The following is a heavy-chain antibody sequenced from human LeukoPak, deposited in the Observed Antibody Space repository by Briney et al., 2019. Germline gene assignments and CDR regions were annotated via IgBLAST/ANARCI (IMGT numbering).Heavy chain of an antibody. V-gene: IGHV3-33*01. CDR1: GFTFSSYG. J-gene: IGHJ3*02. D-gene: IGHD2-2*01. CDR2: IWYDGSNK. Sequence: GGSLRLSCAASGFTFSSYGMHWVRQAPGKGLEWVAVIWYDGSNKYYADSVKGRFTISRDNSKNTLYLQMNSLRAEDTAVYYCAGDGVDCSSTSCYLDAFDIWGQGTMVTVSS. CDR3: AGDGVDCSSTSCYLDAFDI.